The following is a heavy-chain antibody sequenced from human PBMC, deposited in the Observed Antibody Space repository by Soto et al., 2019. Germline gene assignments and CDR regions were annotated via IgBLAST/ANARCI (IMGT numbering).Heavy chain of an antibody. D-gene: IGHD3-10*01. CDR2: IDTSGTNT. J-gene: IGHJ3*02. CDR1: GFTFSSYA. V-gene: IGHV3-23*05. CDR3: AKGLTGGGAFDT. Sequence: EVHLLESGGGLAQPGGSLRLSCAASGFTFSSYAMSWVRQAPGKGLEWVSTIDTSGTNTYFADSVKGRFTISRDNSKSPLYLHMSSRRAGDTAVYYCAKGLTGGGAFDTWGQGTMVPVSS.